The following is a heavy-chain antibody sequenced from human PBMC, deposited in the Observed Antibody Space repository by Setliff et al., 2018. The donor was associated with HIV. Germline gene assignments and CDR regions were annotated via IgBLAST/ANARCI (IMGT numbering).Heavy chain of an antibody. D-gene: IGHD3-22*01. J-gene: IGHJ5*02. CDR1: GGSISNSRYY. CDR2: IYYSGST. CDR3: ASRVYYYDSSGYLREEGFDP. Sequence: SETLSLTCTVSGGSISNSRYYWSWIRQPPGKGLEWIGSIYYSGSTYYHPSLKSRVTISVDTSKNQFSLKLSSVTAADAALYYCASRVYYYDSSGYLREEGFDPWGQGTLVTVSS. V-gene: IGHV4-39*01.